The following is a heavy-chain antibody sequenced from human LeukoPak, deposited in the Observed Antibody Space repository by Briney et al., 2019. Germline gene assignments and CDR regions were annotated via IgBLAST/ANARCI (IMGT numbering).Heavy chain of an antibody. D-gene: IGHD1-1*01. CDR1: VGSFSGYY. CDR2: IYHSGST. V-gene: IGHV4-34*01. CDR3: ARDSMRIQTGTTP. Sequence: SETLSLTCAVYVGSFSGYYWTWIRQPPGKGLEWIGSIYHSGSTYYNPSLKSRVTISVDTSKNQFSLKLSSLTAADTALYFCARDSMRIQTGTTPWGQGTLVTVSS. J-gene: IGHJ5*02.